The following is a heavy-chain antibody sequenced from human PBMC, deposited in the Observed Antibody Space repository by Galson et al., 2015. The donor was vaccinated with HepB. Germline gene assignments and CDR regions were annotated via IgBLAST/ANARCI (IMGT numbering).Heavy chain of an antibody. CDR3: ARDSADPKRRGSSGGRSLDY. J-gene: IGHJ4*02. V-gene: IGHV1-18*04. D-gene: IGHD2-15*01. CDR1: GYTFTSYG. CDR2: ISAYNGNT. Sequence: SVKVSCKASGYTFTSYGISWVRQAPGQGLEWMGWISAYNGNTNYAQKLQGRVTMTTDTSTSTAYMELRSLRSDDTAVYYCARDSADPKRRGSSGGRSLDYWGQGTLVTVSS.